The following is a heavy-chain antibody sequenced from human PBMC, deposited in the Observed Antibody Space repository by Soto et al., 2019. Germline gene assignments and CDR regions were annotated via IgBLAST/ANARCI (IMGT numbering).Heavy chain of an antibody. CDR3: AKTDDILTGYFGSYYYYGMDV. V-gene: IGHV3-23*01. Sequence: GGSLRLSCAASGFTFSSYAMSRVRQAPGKGLEWVSAISGSGGSTYYADSVKGRFTISRDNSKNTLYLQMDSLRAEDTAVYYCAKTDDILTGYFGSYYYYGMDVWGQGTKATVSS. J-gene: IGHJ6*02. CDR2: ISGSGGST. CDR1: GFTFSSYA. D-gene: IGHD3-9*01.